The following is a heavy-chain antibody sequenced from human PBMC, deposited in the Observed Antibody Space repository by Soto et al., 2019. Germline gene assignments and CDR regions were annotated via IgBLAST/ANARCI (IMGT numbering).Heavy chain of an antibody. V-gene: IGHV3-23*01. Sequence: EVQLLESGGGVVQPGGSLRLSCESSGFTFAGYAINWVRQAPGKGLEWVSAMSGSGAKTFYADSVKGRFTISRDNSKNTVYLQMNSLRGDDTAIYFCAKDRGSGNYGVLKDLEYWGQGTLVPVSS. D-gene: IGHD1-26*01. J-gene: IGHJ4*02. CDR3: AKDRGSGNYGVLKDLEY. CDR1: GFTFAGYA. CDR2: MSGSGAKT.